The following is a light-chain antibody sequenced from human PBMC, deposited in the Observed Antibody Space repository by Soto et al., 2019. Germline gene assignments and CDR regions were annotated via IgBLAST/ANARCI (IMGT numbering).Light chain of an antibody. CDR3: QSYDSSLSAVV. Sequence: QSVLTQPPSVSGAPGQRVTISCTGSSSNIGAGYDVHWYQQLPGTAPKLLIYVNSNRPSGVPDRFSGSKSGTSASLAITGLQAGDVADYYCQSYDSSLSAVVFGGGTQLTVL. CDR2: VNS. CDR1: SSNIGAGYD. V-gene: IGLV1-40*01. J-gene: IGLJ2*01.